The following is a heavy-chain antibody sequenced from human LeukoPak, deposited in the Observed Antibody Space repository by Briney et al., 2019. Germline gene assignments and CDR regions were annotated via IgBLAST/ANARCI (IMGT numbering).Heavy chain of an antibody. CDR3: TRMVGWGVVLMVEGDWFDP. CDR2: IRSKAYGGTT. V-gene: IGHV3-49*04. Sequence: GGSLRVSCTAAGFTFGDYAMSWVRQAPGKGLEWVGFIRSKAYGGTTEYAASVKGRFTISRDDSKSIAYLQMNSLKTEDTAVYYCTRMVGWGVVLMVEGDWFDPWGQGTLVTVSS. D-gene: IGHD2-8*01. CDR1: GFTFGDYA. J-gene: IGHJ5*02.